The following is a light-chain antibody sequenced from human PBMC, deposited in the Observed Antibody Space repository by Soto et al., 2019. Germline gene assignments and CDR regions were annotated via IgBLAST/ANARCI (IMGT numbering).Light chain of an antibody. J-gene: IGLJ2*01. CDR1: NNDVGGFNF. V-gene: IGLV2-14*03. CDR3: SSYTDRSTYVI. Sequence: QSVLTQSASVSGSPGQSITISCTGTNNDVGGFNFVSWYQQHPGKAPKLMIYDVSNRPSGVSNRFSASKSGNTASLTISGLQAEDEADYYCSSYTDRSTYVIFGGGTKLTVL. CDR2: DVS.